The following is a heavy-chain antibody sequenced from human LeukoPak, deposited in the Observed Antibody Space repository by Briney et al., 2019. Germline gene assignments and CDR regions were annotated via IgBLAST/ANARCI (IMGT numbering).Heavy chain of an antibody. V-gene: IGHV1-2*02. Sequence: ASVKVSCKASGYTFTGYYMHWVRQAPGQGLGWMGWINPNSGGTNYAQKFQGRVTMTRDTSISTAYMELSRLRSDDTAVYYCARTMDYDFWSGYYRPEYFQHWGQGTLVTVSS. CDR2: INPNSGGT. CDR1: GYTFTGYY. D-gene: IGHD3-3*01. CDR3: ARTMDYDFWSGYYRPEYFQH. J-gene: IGHJ1*01.